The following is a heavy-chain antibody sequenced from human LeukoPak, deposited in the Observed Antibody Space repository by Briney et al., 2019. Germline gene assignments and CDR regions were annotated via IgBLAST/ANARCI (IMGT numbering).Heavy chain of an antibody. V-gene: IGHV4-4*07. J-gene: IGHJ6*03. CDR2: ISTSGST. CDR3: ARGPSRDYYYMDV. Sequence: PSETLSLTCTVSGGSSTHYYYSWVRQPAGKGLEWIGRISTSGSTNYNPSLRSRVTISVDKSKNLFSLKLSSVTAADTAVYYCARGPSRDYYYMDVWGKGTTVTVSS. CDR1: GGSSTHYY.